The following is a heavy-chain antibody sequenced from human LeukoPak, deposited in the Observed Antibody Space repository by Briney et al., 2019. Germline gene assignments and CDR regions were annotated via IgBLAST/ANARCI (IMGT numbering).Heavy chain of an antibody. Sequence: PGGSLRLSCAASGFTFDDYAMHWVRQAPGKGLEWVSGISWNSGSIGYADSVKGRFTISRDNAKNSLYLQMNSLRAEDTALYYCAKAIDFWSGALDYWGQGTLSPSPQ. V-gene: IGHV3-9*01. D-gene: IGHD3-3*01. CDR3: AKAIDFWSGALDY. CDR2: ISWNSGSI. J-gene: IGHJ4*02. CDR1: GFTFDDYA.